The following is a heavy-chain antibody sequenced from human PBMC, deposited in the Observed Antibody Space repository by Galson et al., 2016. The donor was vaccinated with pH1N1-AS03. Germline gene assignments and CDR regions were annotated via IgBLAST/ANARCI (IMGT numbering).Heavy chain of an antibody. Sequence: SLRLSCAASRLTVSSIYMSWVRQAPGKGLEWVSVIYSGGSAYYADSVKGRFTISRHNSKNTLYLQMNSLRAEDTAVYYCAREAVSRYWYFDLWGRGTLVTVSS. CDR2: IYSGGSA. CDR3: AREAVSRYWYFDL. V-gene: IGHV3-53*04. D-gene: IGHD4-17*01. J-gene: IGHJ2*01. CDR1: RLTVSSIY.